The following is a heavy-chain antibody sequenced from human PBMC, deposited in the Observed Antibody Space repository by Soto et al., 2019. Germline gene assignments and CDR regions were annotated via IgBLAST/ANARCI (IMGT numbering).Heavy chain of an antibody. D-gene: IGHD3-10*01. CDR1: GFSLSNARMG. V-gene: IGHV2-26*01. CDR3: ARSSMVRGVIRSYYYGMDV. J-gene: IGHJ6*02. Sequence: SGPTLVNPTETLTLTCTVSGFSLSNARMGVSWIRQPPGKALEWLAHIFSNDEKSYSTSLKSRLTISKDTSKSQVVLTMTNMEPVDTATYYCARSSMVRGVIRSYYYGMDVWGQGTTVTVSS. CDR2: IFSNDEK.